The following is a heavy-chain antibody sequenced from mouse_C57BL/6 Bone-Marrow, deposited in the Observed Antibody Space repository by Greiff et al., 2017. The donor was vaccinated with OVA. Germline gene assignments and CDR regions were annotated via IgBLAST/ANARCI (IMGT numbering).Heavy chain of an antibody. CDR1: GFSLSTFGMG. J-gene: IGHJ3*01. D-gene: IGHD1-1*01. CDR3: ARIGIEINYYGSWFAY. V-gene: IGHV8-8*01. Sequence: GTRKGEGTGRGKNAQTLSLTCSFSGFSLSTFGMGVGWIRQPSGKGLEWLAHIWWDDDKYYNPALKSRLTISKDTSKNQVFLKIANVDTADTATYYCARIGIEINYYGSWFAYWGQGTLVTVSA. CDR2: IWWDDDK.